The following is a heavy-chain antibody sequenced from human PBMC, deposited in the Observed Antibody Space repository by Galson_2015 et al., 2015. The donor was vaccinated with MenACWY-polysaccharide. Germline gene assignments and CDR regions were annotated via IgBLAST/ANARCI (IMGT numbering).Heavy chain of an antibody. Sequence: SVKVSCKASGYTFARYPLHWVRQAPGERLEWMGWIDSANGNTKYSQKFQGRLTITRDAFASTAYMELSSLRSEDTAVYYCEREGYGSGDNWFDPWGQGTLVTVSS. D-gene: IGHD3-10*01. CDR1: GYTFARYP. J-gene: IGHJ5*02. CDR3: EREGYGSGDNWFDP. V-gene: IGHV1-3*01. CDR2: IDSANGNT.